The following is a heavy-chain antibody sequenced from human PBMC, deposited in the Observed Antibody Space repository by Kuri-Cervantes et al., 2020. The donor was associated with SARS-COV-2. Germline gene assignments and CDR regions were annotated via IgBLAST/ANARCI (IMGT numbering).Heavy chain of an antibody. CDR1: GGSTSSYY. V-gene: IGHV4-59*08. D-gene: IGHD3-10*01. CDR2: IYYSGST. CDR3: ARHDVGTMVRGPRDWFDP. Sequence: SETLSLTCTVSGGSTSSYYWSWIRQPPGKGLEWIGYIYYSGSTNYNPSLKSRVTISVDTSKNQFSLKLSSVTVADTAVYYCARHDVGTMVRGPRDWFDPWGQGTLVTVSS. J-gene: IGHJ5*02.